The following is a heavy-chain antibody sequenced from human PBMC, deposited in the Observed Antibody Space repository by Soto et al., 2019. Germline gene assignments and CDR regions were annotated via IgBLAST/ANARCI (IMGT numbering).Heavy chain of an antibody. J-gene: IGHJ6*02. CDR2: INPKTGRT. Sequence: ASVKVSCKASGYIFIGYHMHWVRQAPGQGLEWVGWINPKTGRTNYAQKFQGRVTMTRDTSISTAYMDLNTLRSDDTALYYCASSTSSSFYYGFDIWGQGTAVTVSS. CDR3: ASSTSSSFYYGFDI. V-gene: IGHV1-2*02. CDR1: GYIFIGYH. D-gene: IGHD6-13*01.